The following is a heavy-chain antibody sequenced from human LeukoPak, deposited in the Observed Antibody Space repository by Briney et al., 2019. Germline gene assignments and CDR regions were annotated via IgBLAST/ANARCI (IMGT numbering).Heavy chain of an antibody. CDR1: GGSISSGSYY. J-gene: IGHJ4*02. CDR2: IYSSVST. D-gene: IGHD3-16*01. V-gene: IGHV4-61*02. CDR3: ARDGGTGYFDY. Sequence: PSETLSLTCTVSGGSISSGSYYWSWIRQPAGKGLEWIGRIYSSVSTNYNPSLKSRVTISVATSKNQFSLNLSSVTAADTAVYSCARDGGTGYFDYWGQGTLVTVSS.